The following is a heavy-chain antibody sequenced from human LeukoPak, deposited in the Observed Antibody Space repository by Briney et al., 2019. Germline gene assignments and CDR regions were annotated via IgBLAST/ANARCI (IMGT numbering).Heavy chain of an antibody. CDR3: TTRIVVVPAAIRVDYYYYYMDV. Sequence: PGGSLRLSCAASGFTFSNAWMSWVRQAPGKGLEWVGRIKSKTDGGTTDYAAPVKGRFTISRDDSKNTLYLQMNSLKTEDTAVYYCTTRIVVVPAAIRVDYYYYYMDVWGKGTTVTVSS. CDR2: IKSKTDGGTT. V-gene: IGHV3-15*01. D-gene: IGHD2-2*01. CDR1: GFTFSNAW. J-gene: IGHJ6*03.